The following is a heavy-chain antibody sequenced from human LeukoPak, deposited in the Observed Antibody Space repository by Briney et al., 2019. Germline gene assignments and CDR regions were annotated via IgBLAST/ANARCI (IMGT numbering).Heavy chain of an antibody. CDR1: GFTFSSYG. CDR3: AKVETEFCSGGSCYFYYFDY. V-gene: IGHV3-30*18. D-gene: IGHD2-15*01. Sequence: GGSLRLSWAASGFTFSSYGMHWVRKAPGKGLEWVAVISYDGSNKYYADSVKGRFTISRDNSKNTLYLQMNSLRAEDTAVYYCAKVETEFCSGGSCYFYYFDYWGQGTLVTVSS. CDR2: ISYDGSNK. J-gene: IGHJ4*02.